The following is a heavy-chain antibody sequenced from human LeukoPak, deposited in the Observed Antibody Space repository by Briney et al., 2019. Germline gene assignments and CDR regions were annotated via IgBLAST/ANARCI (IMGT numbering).Heavy chain of an antibody. Sequence: SETLSLTCTVSGDSISSTSYCWDWIRQPPGKGLEWIGSIYNSGTTYYNPSLKSRVTISVDTSKNQFSLKVSSVTAADTAVYYCASRVYGLGSFNYWGQGTLVTVSS. CDR1: GDSISSTSYC. CDR3: ASRVYGLGSFNY. CDR2: IYNSGTT. V-gene: IGHV4-39*01. J-gene: IGHJ4*01. D-gene: IGHD3-10*01.